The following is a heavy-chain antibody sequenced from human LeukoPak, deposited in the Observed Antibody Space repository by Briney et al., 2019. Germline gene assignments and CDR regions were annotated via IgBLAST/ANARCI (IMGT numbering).Heavy chain of an antibody. CDR2: ISSSGSTI. V-gene: IGHV3-11*01. J-gene: IGHJ6*02. Sequence: GGSLRLSCAASGFTFSDYYMSWIRQAPGKGLEWVSYISSSGSTIYYAGSVKGRFTISRDNAKNSLYLQMNSLRAEDTAVYYCARESTVWFGELKPDYYYYYGMDVWGQGTTVTVSS. CDR3: ARESTVWFGELKPDYYYYYGMDV. D-gene: IGHD3-10*01. CDR1: GFTFSDYY.